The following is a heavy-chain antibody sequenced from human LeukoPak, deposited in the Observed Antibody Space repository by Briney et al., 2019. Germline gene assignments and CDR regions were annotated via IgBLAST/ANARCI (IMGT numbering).Heavy chain of an antibody. CDR3: ARRTFPNDAFDI. D-gene: IGHD1-7*01. J-gene: IGHJ3*02. CDR2: ISGSGSDI. Sequence: GGSLRLSCAASGFTLSTFYMNGVRQTPGKGLEWVSAISGSGSDIYYADSVKGRFTISRDNPKLSLYLQMNSLRAEETAVYYCARRTFPNDAFDIWGQGTMVTVSS. CDR1: GFTLSTFY. V-gene: IGHV3-21*01.